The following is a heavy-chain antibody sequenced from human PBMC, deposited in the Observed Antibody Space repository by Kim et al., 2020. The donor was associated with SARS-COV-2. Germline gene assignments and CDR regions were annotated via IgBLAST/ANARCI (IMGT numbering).Heavy chain of an antibody. D-gene: IGHD2-2*01. CDR2: ISSNGADT. CDR3: AREGRHCSGTACYLFDY. CDR1: GFICYSYA. Sequence: GFSFSFSCAASGFICYSYAILWVFFSLFLLLEYVSAISSNGADTYYADSVKGRFTISRDYSQNTLYLQMGSLRAEDMAVYYCAREGRHCSGTACYLFDYWGQGTLVAVSS. J-gene: IGHJ4*02. V-gene: IGHV3-64*02.